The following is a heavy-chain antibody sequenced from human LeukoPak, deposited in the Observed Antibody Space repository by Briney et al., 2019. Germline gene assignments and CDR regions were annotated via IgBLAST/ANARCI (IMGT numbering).Heavy chain of an antibody. CDR1: GGSISSYY. Sequence: SETLSLTCTVSGGSISSYYWSWIRQPPGKGLEWIGYIYYSGSTNYNPSLKSRVTISVDTSKNQFSLKLSSVTAADTAVYYCAKQSAYGAGFGASDIWGQGTRVTVSS. CDR2: IYYSGST. CDR3: AKQSAYGAGFGASDI. J-gene: IGHJ3*02. V-gene: IGHV4-59*08. D-gene: IGHD4-17*01.